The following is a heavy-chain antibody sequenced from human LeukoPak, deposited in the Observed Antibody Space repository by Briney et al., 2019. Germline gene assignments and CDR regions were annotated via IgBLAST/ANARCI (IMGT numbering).Heavy chain of an antibody. V-gene: IGHV3-20*04. CDR2: ISGTSGAR. J-gene: IGHJ5*02. CDR1: GFTFHSYD. Sequence: GVPLRLSCAASGFTFHSYDMTWLRQGAGRGLEWVSTISGTSGARSYADSAEGRFSISRDDSKNTLYLQMTSLRVEDTAVYFCARVQPDNNDEYNWFDPWGQGTQVIVSS. D-gene: IGHD1-1*01. CDR3: ARVQPDNNDEYNWFDP.